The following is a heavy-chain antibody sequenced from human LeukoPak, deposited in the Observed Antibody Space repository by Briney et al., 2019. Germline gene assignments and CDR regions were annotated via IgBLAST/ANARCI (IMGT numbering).Heavy chain of an antibody. V-gene: IGHV3-23*01. CDR3: AKEIAVAGTPYFDY. D-gene: IGHD6-19*01. Sequence: GGSLRLSCAASGFTFSSYAMSWVRQAPGKGLEWVEALTGSGGAPYSADSVKGRFTISRDNSKNTLYLQMNSLRAEDTAVYYCAKEIAVAGTPYFDYWGQGTLVTVSA. CDR1: GFTFSSYA. J-gene: IGHJ4*02. CDR2: LTGSGGAP.